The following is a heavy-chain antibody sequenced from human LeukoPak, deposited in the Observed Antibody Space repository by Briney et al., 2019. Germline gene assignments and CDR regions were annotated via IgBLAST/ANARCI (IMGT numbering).Heavy chain of an antibody. CDR2: ISSSSSYI. CDR3: ASSYYDFWSGYFYYYYMDV. J-gene: IGHJ6*03. Sequence: GGSLRLSCPASGFIFSGYSMNWVRQAPGKGLEWVSSISSSSSYIYYADSVKGRFTISRDNAKNSLYLQMNSLRAEDTAVYYCASSYYDFWSGYFYYYYMDVWGKGTTVTVSS. CDR1: GFIFSGYS. V-gene: IGHV3-21*01. D-gene: IGHD3-3*01.